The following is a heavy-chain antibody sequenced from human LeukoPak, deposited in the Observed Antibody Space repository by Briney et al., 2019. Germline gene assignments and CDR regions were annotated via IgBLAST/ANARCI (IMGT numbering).Heavy chain of an antibody. J-gene: IGHJ4*02. D-gene: IGHD6-13*01. CDR1: GFTVITNY. CDR2: IYSGGST. CDR3: ARAPYSTSWYSDY. Sequence: GGSLRLSCAASGFTVITNYMSWVRQAPGKGLEWVSVIYSGGSTYYADSVKGRFTISRDNSKTTLYLQMDSLRAEDTAVYYCARAPYSTSWYSDYWGQGTLVTVSS. V-gene: IGHV3-66*01.